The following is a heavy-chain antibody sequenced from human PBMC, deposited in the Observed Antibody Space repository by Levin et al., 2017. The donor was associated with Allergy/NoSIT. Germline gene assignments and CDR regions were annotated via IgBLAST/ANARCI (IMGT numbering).Heavy chain of an antibody. CDR1: GYTFAGYD. CDR3: ARVRGRDYTTAFDY. CDR2: NNPKSGGT. V-gene: IGHV1-2*02. D-gene: IGHD3-3*01. Sequence: ASVKVSCKASGYTFAGYDMHWVRQAPGLGLEWMGWNNPKSGGTKYAQKFQGRVTMTRDSSISTVYMELTSLTSDDTGVYYCARVRGRDYTTAFDYWGQGTLVTVSS. J-gene: IGHJ4*02.